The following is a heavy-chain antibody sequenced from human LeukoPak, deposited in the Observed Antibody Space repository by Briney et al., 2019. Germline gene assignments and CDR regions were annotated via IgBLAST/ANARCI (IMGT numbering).Heavy chain of an antibody. CDR2: ISYDGSNK. CDR3: AREPRGVVVIPRFDP. J-gene: IGHJ5*02. Sequence: PGGSLRLSCAAYGFTFSSYAMHWDRQAPGKGLEWVAVISYDGSNKYYADSVKGRFTISRDNSKNTLYLQMNSLRAEDTAVYYCAREPRGVVVIPRFDPWGQGTLFTVSS. CDR1: GFTFSSYA. D-gene: IGHD3-22*01. V-gene: IGHV3-30-3*01.